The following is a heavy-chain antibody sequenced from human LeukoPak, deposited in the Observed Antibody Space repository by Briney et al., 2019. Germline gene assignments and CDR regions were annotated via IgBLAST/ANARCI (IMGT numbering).Heavy chain of an antibody. Sequence: SETLSLTCTVSGGSISSGSYYWSWIRQPAGKGLEWIGRIYTSGSTYYNPSLKSRVTISVDTSKNQFSLKLSSVTAADTAVYYCARHPRYFDWLLIPRGAFDIWGQGTMVTVSS. CDR2: IYTSGST. J-gene: IGHJ3*02. CDR1: GGSISSGSYY. CDR3: ARHPRYFDWLLIPRGAFDI. V-gene: IGHV4-61*02. D-gene: IGHD3-9*01.